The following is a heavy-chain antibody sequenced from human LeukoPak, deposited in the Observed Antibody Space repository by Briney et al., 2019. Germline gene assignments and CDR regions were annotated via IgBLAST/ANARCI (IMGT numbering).Heavy chain of an antibody. CDR2: ISYDGSNK. CDR1: GFTFSSYA. Sequence: GGSLRLSCAASGFTFSSYAMHWVRQAPGKGLEWVAAISYDGSNKYYADSVKGRFTISRDNSKNTLYLQMNSLRAEDTAVYYCAREPPDAYGLDYWGQGTLVTVSS. D-gene: IGHD3-10*01. V-gene: IGHV3-30-3*01. J-gene: IGHJ4*02. CDR3: AREPPDAYGLDY.